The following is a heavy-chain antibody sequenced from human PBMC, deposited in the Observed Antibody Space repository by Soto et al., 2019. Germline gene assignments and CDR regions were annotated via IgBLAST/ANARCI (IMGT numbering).Heavy chain of an antibody. CDR1: GYYFNYFW. CDR3: ARQMTATEFDALDI. D-gene: IGHD2-21*02. Sequence: PGESLKISCKGSGYYFNYFWIAWVRQMPGKGLEWMGIIYPGDSDTRYSPSFQGQVTISVDKSINTAYLQLRSLRASDTALYYCARQMTATEFDALDIWGQGTMVTVS. J-gene: IGHJ3*02. CDR2: IYPGDSDT. V-gene: IGHV5-51*01.